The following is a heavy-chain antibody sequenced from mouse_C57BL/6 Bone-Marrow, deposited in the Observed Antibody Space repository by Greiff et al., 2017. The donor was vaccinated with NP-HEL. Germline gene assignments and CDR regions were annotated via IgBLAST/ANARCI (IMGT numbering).Heavy chain of an antibody. Sequence: EVMLVESGGGLVKPGGSLKLSCAASGFTFSSYAMSWVRQTPEKRLEWVATISDGGSYTYYPDNVKGRFTISRDNAKNNLYLQMSHLKSEDTAMYYCARDRWLLRDYWGQGTTLTVSS. CDR1: GFTFSSYA. D-gene: IGHD2-3*01. CDR2: ISDGGSYT. CDR3: ARDRWLLRDY. V-gene: IGHV5-4*01. J-gene: IGHJ2*01.